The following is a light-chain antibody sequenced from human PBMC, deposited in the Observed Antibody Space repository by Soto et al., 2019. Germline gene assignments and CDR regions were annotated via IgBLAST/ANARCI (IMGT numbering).Light chain of an antibody. J-gene: IGLJ2*01. CDR2: GNN. CDR1: STNIGAGYD. CDR3: QSHDTSLSGSRI. V-gene: IGLV1-40*01. Sequence: QLVLTQPPSVSGAPGQRITISCTGTSTNIGAGYDVHWYQQFPGTAPKLVIYGNNNRPSGVPDRFSGSKSGASASLVITGLRGEDEADYYCQSHDTSLSGSRIFGGGTKVTVL.